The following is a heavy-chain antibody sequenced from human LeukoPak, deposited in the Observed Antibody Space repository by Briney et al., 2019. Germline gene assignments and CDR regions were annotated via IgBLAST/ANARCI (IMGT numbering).Heavy chain of an antibody. V-gene: IGHV4-59*01. J-gene: IGHJ4*02. CDR3: ASSENGYPGAPWDY. Sequence: PSETLSLTCTVSGGSISSYYWSWIRQPPGKGLEWIGYTYYSGSTNYNPSLKSRVTISVDTSKNQFSLKLSSVTAADTAVYYCASSENGYPGAPWDYWGQGTLVTVSS. CDR2: TYYSGST. CDR1: GGSISSYY. D-gene: IGHD5-24*01.